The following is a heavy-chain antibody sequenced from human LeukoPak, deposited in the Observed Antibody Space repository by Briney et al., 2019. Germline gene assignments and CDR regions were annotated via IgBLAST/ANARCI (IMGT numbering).Heavy chain of an antibody. Sequence: ALVKVSCKVSGDSLSDLSMHWVRQAPGKGLEWMGGFDPEDGETFYAQKFQGRVTMTEDTSADTAFMELSSLRSEDTAVYYCATQSLLAGVPYGYFQHWGPGTLVTVSS. J-gene: IGHJ1*01. V-gene: IGHV1-24*01. CDR1: GDSLSDLS. D-gene: IGHD3-10*01. CDR3: ATQSLLAGVPYGYFQH. CDR2: FDPEDGET.